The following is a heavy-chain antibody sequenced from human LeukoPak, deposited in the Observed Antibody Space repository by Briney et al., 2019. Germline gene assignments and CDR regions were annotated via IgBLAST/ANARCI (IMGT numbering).Heavy chain of an antibody. CDR2: ITSRSSTI. J-gene: IGHJ4*02. V-gene: IGHV3-48*02. CDR1: GFTFSTYS. CDR3: ARVRPQGDSSQYYLAY. D-gene: IGHD2-21*01. Sequence: GGSLRLSCAASGFTFSTYSMAWVRQAPGKGLEWVSYITSRSSTIYYADSVKGRFTISRDNAMNSLYLQMNSLRDEDTAVYHCARVRPQGDSSQYYLAYWGQGTLVTVSS.